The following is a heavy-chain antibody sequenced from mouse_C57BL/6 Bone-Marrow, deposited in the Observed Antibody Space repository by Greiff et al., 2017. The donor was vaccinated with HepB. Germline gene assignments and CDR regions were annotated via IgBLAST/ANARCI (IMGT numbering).Heavy chain of an antibody. CDR2: IYPGDGDT. D-gene: IGHD2-5*01. Sequence: QVQLQQSGPELVKPGASVKISCKASGYAFSSSWMNWVKQRPGKGLEWIGRIYPGDGDTNYNGKFKGKATLTADKSSSTAYMQLSSLTSEDSAVYFCARRDAYYSIDYWGQGTTLTVSS. CDR3: ARRDAYYSIDY. CDR1: GYAFSSSW. J-gene: IGHJ2*01. V-gene: IGHV1-82*01.